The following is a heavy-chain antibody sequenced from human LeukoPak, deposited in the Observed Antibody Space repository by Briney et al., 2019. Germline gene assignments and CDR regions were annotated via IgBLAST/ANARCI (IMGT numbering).Heavy chain of an antibody. CDR1: GYSISSGYY. CDR3: ARLGDSSGYYFFDY. V-gene: IGHV4-38-2*02. D-gene: IGHD3-22*01. Sequence: ASETLSLTCTVAGYSISSGYYWGWIRQPPGKGREWIGSIYYSGSTYYNPSLKSRVTISVDTSKNQFSLKLSSVTAADTAVYYCARLGDSSGYYFFDYWGQGTLVTVSS. J-gene: IGHJ4*02. CDR2: IYYSGST.